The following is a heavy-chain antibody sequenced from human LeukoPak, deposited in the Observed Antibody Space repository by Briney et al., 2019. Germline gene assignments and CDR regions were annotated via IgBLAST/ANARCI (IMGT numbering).Heavy chain of an antibody. V-gene: IGHV3-7*01. CDR3: ARDSYDSSGYLGAFDI. CDR1: GFLFSSYW. J-gene: IGHJ3*02. D-gene: IGHD3-22*01. CDR2: IKQDGSEK. Sequence: GGSLRLSCAASGFLFSSYWISWVRQPPGKGLEWVANIKQDGSEKYYVDSVKGRFTISRDNAKNSLYLQMNSLRAEDTAVYYCARDSYDSSGYLGAFDIWGQGTMVTVSS.